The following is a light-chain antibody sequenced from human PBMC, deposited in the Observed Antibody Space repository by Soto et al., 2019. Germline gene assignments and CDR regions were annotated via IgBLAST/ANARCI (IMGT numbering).Light chain of an antibody. V-gene: IGLV1-44*01. CDR3: AAWDDSLNGPV. CDR1: SSNIGFNT. J-gene: IGLJ2*01. Sequence: QSVLTQPPSASRTPGQRVTISCSGSSSNIGFNTVTWYQQVPGTAPKLLIYKDNRRPSGVPDRISGSKSGTSASLAISGLQSEDEADYYCAAWDDSLNGPVFGGGTKLTVL. CDR2: KDN.